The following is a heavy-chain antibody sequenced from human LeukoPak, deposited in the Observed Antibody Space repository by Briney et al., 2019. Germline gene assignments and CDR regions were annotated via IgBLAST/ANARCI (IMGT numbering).Heavy chain of an antibody. CDR1: GYSISSGYY. J-gene: IGHJ3*02. CDR2: IYHSGST. CDR3: ARHHCSSTSCHDAFDI. Sequence: KPSETLSLTCAVSGYSISSGYYWGWIRQPPGKGLEWIGIIYHSGSTYYNPSLKSRVTISVDTSKNQFSLKLSSVTAADTAVYYCARHHCSSTSCHDAFDIWGQGTMVTVSS. D-gene: IGHD2-2*01. V-gene: IGHV4-38-2*01.